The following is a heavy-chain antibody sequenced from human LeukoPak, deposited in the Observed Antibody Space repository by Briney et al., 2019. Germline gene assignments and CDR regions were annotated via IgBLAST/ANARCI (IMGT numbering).Heavy chain of an antibody. J-gene: IGHJ4*02. CDR2: ISSNGGST. CDR1: GFTFNSYY. CDR3: VRRGSGWSFDC. V-gene: IGHV3-64D*06. D-gene: IGHD6-19*01. Sequence: QPGGSLRLSCSASGFTFNSYYMYWVRQAPGKGLEYVSAISSNGGSTNYADSVKGRFTISRDNSKNTLYLQMSSLRAEDTAVYYCVRRGSGWSFDCWGQGTLVTVSS.